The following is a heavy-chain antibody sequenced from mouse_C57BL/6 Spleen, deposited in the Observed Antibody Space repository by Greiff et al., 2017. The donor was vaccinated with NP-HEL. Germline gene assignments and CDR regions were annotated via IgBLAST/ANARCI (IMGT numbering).Heavy chain of an antibody. D-gene: IGHD1-1*01. CDR1: GFNIKDYY. V-gene: IGHV14-2*01. Sequence: VQLHQSGAELVKPGASVKLSCTASGFNIKDYYMHWVKQRTEQGLEWIGRIDPEDGETKYAPKFQGKATITADTSSNTAYLQLSSLTSEDTAVYYCARHYYYGSPWYFDVWGTGTTVTVAS. CDR2: IDPEDGET. J-gene: IGHJ1*03. CDR3: ARHYYYGSPWYFDV.